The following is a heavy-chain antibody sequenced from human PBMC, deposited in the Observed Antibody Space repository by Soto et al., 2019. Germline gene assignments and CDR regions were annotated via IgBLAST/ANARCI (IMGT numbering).Heavy chain of an antibody. CDR2: ISAYNGNT. CDR1: GDTFTNYG. V-gene: IGHV1-18*04. D-gene: IGHD2-15*01. CDR3: ARDSVVVVVSATHSFDM. Sequence: ASVKVSCKAPGDTFTNYGLSWVRQAPGQGLEWMGWISAYNGNTNYAQKFQGRVTITRDTSTNTAYLELRSLRSDDTAVYYCARDSVVVVVSATHSFDMWGQGTMVT. J-gene: IGHJ3*02.